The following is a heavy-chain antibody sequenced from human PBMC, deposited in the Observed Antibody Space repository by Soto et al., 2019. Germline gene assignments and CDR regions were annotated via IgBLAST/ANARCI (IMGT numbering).Heavy chain of an antibody. CDR2: ISGSGGST. CDR1: GFTFSSYA. CDR3: AKAGDAGIQKGWGLGYCSGGSCQGGSLDAFDI. Sequence: GGSLRLSCAASGFTFSSYAMSWVRQAPGKGLEWVSAISGSGGSTYYADSVKGRFTISRDNSKNTLYLQMNSLRAEDTAVYYCAKAGDAGIQKGWGLGYCSGGSCQGGSLDAFDIWGQGTMVTVSS. V-gene: IGHV3-23*01. D-gene: IGHD2-15*01. J-gene: IGHJ3*02.